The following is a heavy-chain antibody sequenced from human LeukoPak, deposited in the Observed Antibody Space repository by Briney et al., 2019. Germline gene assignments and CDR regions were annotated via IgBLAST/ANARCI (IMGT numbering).Heavy chain of an antibody. CDR2: PKEDGSEK. J-gene: IGHJ4*02. V-gene: IGHV3-7*01. CDR3: ARDVGPSDY. CDR1: GFTFRKYY. D-gene: IGHD1-26*01. Sequence: GGSLRLSCAASGFTFRKYYMRWVRQAPGKGLEWMVTPKEDGSEKSYVDSVKGRFTISRDNAKNSLYLQMNSLRAEDTAVYYCARDVGPSDYWGQGTLVTVSS.